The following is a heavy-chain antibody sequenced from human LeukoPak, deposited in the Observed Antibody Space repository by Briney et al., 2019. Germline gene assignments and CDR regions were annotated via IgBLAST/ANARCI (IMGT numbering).Heavy chain of an antibody. CDR3: ARLVEAVAVEGLDY. J-gene: IGHJ4*02. Sequence: PGGSLRLSCAASGFTFSSYAMSWVRQAPGKGLEWVSAISGSGGSTYYADSVKGRFTISRDNAKNSLYLQMSSLRAEDTAVYYCARLVEAVAVEGLDYWGQGTLVTVSS. CDR2: ISGSGGST. CDR1: GFTFSSYA. D-gene: IGHD6-19*01. V-gene: IGHV3-23*01.